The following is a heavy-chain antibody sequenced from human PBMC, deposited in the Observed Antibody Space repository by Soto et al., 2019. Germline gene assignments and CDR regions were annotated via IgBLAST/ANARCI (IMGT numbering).Heavy chain of an antibody. Sequence: QVQLQESGPGLVKPSETLSLTCTVSGGSISSYYWSWIRQPPGKGLEWIGYIYYSGSTNYNPSLKGRVTISVDPSKNQFSLKLSSVTAADTAVYYCAREQGAGNYYYGMDVWGQGTTVTVSS. V-gene: IGHV4-59*01. CDR2: IYYSGST. D-gene: IGHD6-19*01. J-gene: IGHJ6*02. CDR3: AREQGAGNYYYGMDV. CDR1: GGSISSYY.